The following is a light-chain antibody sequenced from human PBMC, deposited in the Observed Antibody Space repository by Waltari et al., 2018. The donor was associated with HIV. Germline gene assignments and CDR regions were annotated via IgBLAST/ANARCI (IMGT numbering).Light chain of an antibody. CDR2: EVS. V-gene: IGLV2-23*02. CDR3: CSYAGSSTNWV. J-gene: IGLJ3*02. Sequence: QSALTQPASVSGSPGQSITISCTGTSSDVGSYHLVSWYQQHPGKAPKLMIYEVSKRPSGVSNRFSGSKSGNTASLTISGLQAEDEADYYCCSYAGSSTNWVFGGGTKLTVL. CDR1: SSDVGSYHL.